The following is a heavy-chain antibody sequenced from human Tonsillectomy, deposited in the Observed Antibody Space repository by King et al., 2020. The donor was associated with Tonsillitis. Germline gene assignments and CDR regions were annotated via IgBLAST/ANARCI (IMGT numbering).Heavy chain of an antibody. V-gene: IGHV3-23*04. CDR2: ISGSGGST. CDR1: GFTFSSYA. J-gene: IGHJ4*02. D-gene: IGHD6-19*01. CDR3: AKVAPGIAVAGSEAFDY. Sequence: VQLVESGGGLVQPGGSLRLSCAASGFTFSSYAMSWVRQAPGKGLEWVSGISGSGGSTYYADSVKDRFTISRDNSKNTLYLQMNSLRAEDTAVYYCAKVAPGIAVAGSEAFDYWGQGTLVTVSS.